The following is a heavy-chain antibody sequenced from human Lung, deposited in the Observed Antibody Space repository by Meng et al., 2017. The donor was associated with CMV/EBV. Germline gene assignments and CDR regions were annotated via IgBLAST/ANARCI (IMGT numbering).Heavy chain of an antibody. V-gene: IGHV3-30-3*01. D-gene: IGHD3-22*01. CDR1: GFTFSSYA. J-gene: IGHJ5*02. CDR3: ARDDSSS. CDR2: ISYDGSNK. Sequence: QVQLVGVGGGVVQPGRSLRLSCAASGFTFSSYAMHWVRQAPGKGLEWVAVISYDGSNKYYADSVKGRFTISRDNSKNTLYLQMNSLRAEDTAVYYCARDDSSSWGQGTLVTVSS.